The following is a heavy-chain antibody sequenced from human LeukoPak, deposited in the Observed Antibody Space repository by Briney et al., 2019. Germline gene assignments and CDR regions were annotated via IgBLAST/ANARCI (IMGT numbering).Heavy chain of an antibody. CDR2: ISGSGGST. V-gene: IGHV3-23*01. CDR3: AKDRRAVAAPFDY. D-gene: IGHD6-19*01. Sequence: GGSLRLSCTASGFTFSSYAMSWVRQAPGKGLEWVSAISGSGGSTYCADSVKGRFTISRDNSKNTLYLQMNSLRAEDTAVYYCAKDRRAVAAPFDYWGQGTLVTVSS. J-gene: IGHJ4*02. CDR1: GFTFSSYA.